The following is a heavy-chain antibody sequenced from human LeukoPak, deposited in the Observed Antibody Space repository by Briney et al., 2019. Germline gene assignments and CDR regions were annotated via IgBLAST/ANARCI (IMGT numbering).Heavy chain of an antibody. V-gene: IGHV1-69*06. CDR1: GGTFSSYA. J-gene: IGHJ4*02. CDR3: ATAPFNDYGDYRPYGPPYYFDY. Sequence: SVKVSCKASGGTFSSYAISWVRQAPGQGLEWMGGIIPIFGTANYAQKFQGRVTITADKSTSTAYMELSSLRSEDTAVYYCATAPFNDYGDYRPYGPPYYFDYWGQGTLVTVSS. CDR2: IIPIFGTA. D-gene: IGHD4-17*01.